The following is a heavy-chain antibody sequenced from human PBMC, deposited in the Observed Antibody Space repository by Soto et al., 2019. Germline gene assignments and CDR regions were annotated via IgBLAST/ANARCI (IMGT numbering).Heavy chain of an antibody. J-gene: IGHJ6*02. CDR2: IYHSGST. Sequence: KASETLSPTCAVSCYSISSGYYWGWIRQPPGKGLEWIGSIYHSGSTYYNPSLKSRVTISVDTSKNQFSLKLSSVTAADTAVYYCARVDYYGSGSLDYYYYGMDVWGQGTTVTVSS. V-gene: IGHV4-38-2*01. CDR1: CYSISSGYY. CDR3: ARVDYYGSGSLDYYYYGMDV. D-gene: IGHD3-10*01.